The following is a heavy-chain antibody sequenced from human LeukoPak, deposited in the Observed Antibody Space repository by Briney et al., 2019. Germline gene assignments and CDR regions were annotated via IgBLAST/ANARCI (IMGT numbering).Heavy chain of an antibody. CDR3: ARERTTTSWGSFDD. D-gene: IGHD1-1*01. V-gene: IGHV3-30*03. Sequence: GGSLRLSCAASGFTFNNYVIHWFRQAPDKGLEWVATVSLDGNSKFYAPSVKGRFTISRDNSLNTLFLQMSGLRPEDTALYSCARERTTTSWGSFDDWGQGTKVTVSS. J-gene: IGHJ3*01. CDR2: VSLDGNSK. CDR1: GFTFNNYV.